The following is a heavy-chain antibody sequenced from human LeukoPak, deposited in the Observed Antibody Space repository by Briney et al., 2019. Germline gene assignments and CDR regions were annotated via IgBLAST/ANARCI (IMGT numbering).Heavy chain of an antibody. V-gene: IGHV3-30*02. CDR2: IRYDGSNK. CDR1: GFTFSSYG. J-gene: IGHJ6*03. Sequence: GGSLRLSSAASGFTFSSYGMHWVRQAPGKGLEWVAFIRYDGSNKYYADSVKGRFTISRDNSKNTLYLQMNSLRAEDTAVYYCAKDGRSPSYVLRYFDWSTYYYYYMDVWGKGTTVTISS. D-gene: IGHD3-9*01. CDR3: AKDGRSPSYVLRYFDWSTYYYYYMDV.